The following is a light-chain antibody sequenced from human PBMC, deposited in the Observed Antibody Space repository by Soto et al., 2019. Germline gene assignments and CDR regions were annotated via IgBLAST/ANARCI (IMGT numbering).Light chain of an antibody. V-gene: IGKV3D-15*01. J-gene: IGKJ5*01. CDR3: QPSDNLTR. CDR1: QSVSSK. CDR2: GAS. Sequence: ETVMTQSPATLSVSPGERATLSCRASQSVSSKLSWYQQKPGQAPRLLIYGASTRATGIPARFSGSGSGTDFTLTICSLAPDDFPVYNCQPSDNLTRFAQGTRLEI.